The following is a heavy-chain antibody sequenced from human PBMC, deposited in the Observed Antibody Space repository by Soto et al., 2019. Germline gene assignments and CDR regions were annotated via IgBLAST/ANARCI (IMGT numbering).Heavy chain of an antibody. CDR1: EFTFSTYP. Sequence: QVLLVESGGGVVQPGGSLRLSCAASEFTFSTYPMHWVRQAPGKGLEWVAVISHDEGNKYNGDSMKGRFTISRNNSKNTLYLQMNSLRGDDTAVYYCARGASDFWGGYPEIHFFDSWGQGTLVTVSS. J-gene: IGHJ4*02. CDR2: ISHDEGNK. V-gene: IGHV3-30-3*01. D-gene: IGHD3-3*01. CDR3: ARGASDFWGGYPEIHFFDS.